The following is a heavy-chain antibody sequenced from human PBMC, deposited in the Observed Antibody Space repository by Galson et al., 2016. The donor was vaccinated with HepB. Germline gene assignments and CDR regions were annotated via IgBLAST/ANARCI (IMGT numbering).Heavy chain of an antibody. CDR1: GFSFSAYG. V-gene: IGHV3-23*01. Sequence: SLRLSCAASGFSFSAYGMNWVRQAPGKGLEWVSTISGRGGSTYYADSVQGRFTISRDNSKNTLYVQMNSLRGEDTAVYYCARGGYCSSTRCQDNYYYYGMDVWGQGTTVTVSS. D-gene: IGHD2-2*01. CDR3: ARGGYCSSTRCQDNYYYYGMDV. J-gene: IGHJ6*02. CDR2: ISGRGGST.